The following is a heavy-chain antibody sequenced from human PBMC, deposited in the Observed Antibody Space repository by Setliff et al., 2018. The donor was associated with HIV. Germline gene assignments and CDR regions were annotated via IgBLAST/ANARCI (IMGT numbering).Heavy chain of an antibody. Sequence: ASVKVSCKTSGYTFTGYYIHWVRQAPGQGLEWMGRINPNSGDTNYAQKFQGRVTMTRDTSISTAYMDLSGLRSDDTAVYYCMANIAATITYAFDIWGQGIMVTVSS. CDR1: GYTFTGYY. CDR3: MANIAATITYAFDI. CDR2: INPNSGDT. V-gene: IGHV1-2*06. D-gene: IGHD6-13*01. J-gene: IGHJ3*02.